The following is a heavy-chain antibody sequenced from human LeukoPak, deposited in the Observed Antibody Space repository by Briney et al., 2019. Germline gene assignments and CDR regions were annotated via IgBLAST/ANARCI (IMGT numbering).Heavy chain of an antibody. V-gene: IGHV3-21*01. Sequence: GGSLRLSCAASGFTFSTYTMNWVRQAPGKGLEWVSSIISIVGKIYYAHTLKGRFTISRDNSNNTLYLQMSSLRAEDTAVYYCARDMPRVAFLEWLSSGFDCWGQGTLATVSS. D-gene: IGHD3-3*02. J-gene: IGHJ4*02. CDR1: GFTFSTYT. CDR3: ARDMPRVAFLEWLSSGFDC. CDR2: IISIVGKI.